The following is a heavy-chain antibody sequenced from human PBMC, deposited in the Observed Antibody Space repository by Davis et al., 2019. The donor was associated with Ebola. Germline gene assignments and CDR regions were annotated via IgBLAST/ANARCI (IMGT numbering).Heavy chain of an antibody. D-gene: IGHD6-13*01. J-gene: IGHJ6*02. V-gene: IGHV3-30-3*01. Sequence: GGSLRLSCTASRFLFSNSVMHWVRQAPGKGLEWVAAISYNGDKTYYVDSVKGRFTISRDNAKNSLYLQMNSLRAEDTAVYYCARDRDSIAAAGTYYYGMDVWGQGTTVTVSS. CDR1: RFLFSNSV. CDR2: ISYNGDKT. CDR3: ARDRDSIAAAGTYYYGMDV.